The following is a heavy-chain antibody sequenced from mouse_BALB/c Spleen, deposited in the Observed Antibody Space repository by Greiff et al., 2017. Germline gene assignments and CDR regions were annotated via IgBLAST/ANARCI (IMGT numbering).Heavy chain of an antibody. V-gene: IGHV1-7*01. Sequence: VQLVESGAELAKPGASVKMSCKASGYTFTSYWMHWVKQRPGQGLEWIGYINPSTGYTEYNQKFKGKATMTVDKSSSTAYMELARLTSEDSAIYYCARVARATYRYYAMDYWGQGTSVTVSS. CDR3: ARVARATYRYYAMDY. J-gene: IGHJ4*01. CDR2: INPSTGYT. CDR1: GYTFTSYW. D-gene: IGHD3-1*01.